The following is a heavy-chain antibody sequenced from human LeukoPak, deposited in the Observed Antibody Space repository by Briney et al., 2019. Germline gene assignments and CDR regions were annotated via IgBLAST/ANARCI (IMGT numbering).Heavy chain of an antibody. J-gene: IGHJ5*01. Sequence: GGSLRLSCSASGFTFSSYAMHWVRQAPGKGLEYVSAISANVGSTYYADSVKGRFTISRDNAKNTLYLQMHSLRAEDTAVYSCARGWFGPDSCGQGTLVTVSS. V-gene: IGHV3-64*04. CDR3: ARGWFGPDS. CDR2: ISANVGST. CDR1: GFTFSSYA. D-gene: IGHD3-10*01.